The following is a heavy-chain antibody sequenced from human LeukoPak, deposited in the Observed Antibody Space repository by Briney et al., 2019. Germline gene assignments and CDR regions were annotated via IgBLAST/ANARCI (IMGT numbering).Heavy chain of an antibody. CDR1: GFPFSTFG. Sequence: PGGSLRLSCAASGFPFSTFGMSWVRRAPGKGLEWVSAISGSGGSTYYADSVKGRFTISRDNSKNTLYLQMNSLRAEDTAVYYCAKDITMVRGPCMDVWGQGTTVTVSS. V-gene: IGHV3-23*01. J-gene: IGHJ6*02. CDR2: ISGSGGST. CDR3: AKDITMVRGPCMDV. D-gene: IGHD3-10*01.